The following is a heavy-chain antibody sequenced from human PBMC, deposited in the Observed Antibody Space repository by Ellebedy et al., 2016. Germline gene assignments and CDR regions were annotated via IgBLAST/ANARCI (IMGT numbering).Heavy chain of an antibody. CDR3: AREPLTVTINWFDP. Sequence: ASVKVSXKASGYTFTTFSITWVRQVPGQGLEWMGFVNTFSGNTNYAQKLQGRVTMTTDTSTSTAYMELRSLRSDDTALYYCAREPLTVTINWFDPWGQGTLVTVSS. V-gene: IGHV1-18*04. CDR2: VNTFSGNT. D-gene: IGHD4-17*01. J-gene: IGHJ5*02. CDR1: GYTFTTFS.